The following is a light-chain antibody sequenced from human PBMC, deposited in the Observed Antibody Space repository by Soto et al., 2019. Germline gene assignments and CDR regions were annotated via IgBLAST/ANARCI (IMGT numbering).Light chain of an antibody. CDR3: QHYFGAPYS. CDR2: ATS. CDR1: QDINYY. Sequence: IQMTQSPSSLSASVGDRVTITCRASQDINYYVAWYQQMPGKAPKLLMYATSTLQPGFPARFTGSGSGTDFTLTITSLQPEDVATYHCQHYFGAPYSFRQGTKLEIK. J-gene: IGKJ2*03. V-gene: IGKV1-27*01.